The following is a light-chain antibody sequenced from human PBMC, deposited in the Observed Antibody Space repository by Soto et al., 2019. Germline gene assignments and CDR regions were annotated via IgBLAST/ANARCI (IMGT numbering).Light chain of an antibody. CDR3: QHYGTSPRA. J-gene: IGKJ1*01. CDR2: GAS. Sequence: EIVLTQSPGTLSLSPGEIATLSCGASQSVSTTSLAWYQQKPGQAPRLIIYGASRRATGIPDRFSGSGSGTDFTLAISRLEPEDFAVYYCQHYGTSPRAFGQGTKVDIK. V-gene: IGKV3-20*01. CDR1: QSVSTTS.